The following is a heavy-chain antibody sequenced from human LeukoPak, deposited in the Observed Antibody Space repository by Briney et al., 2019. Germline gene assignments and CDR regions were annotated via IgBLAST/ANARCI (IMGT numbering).Heavy chain of an antibody. J-gene: IGHJ4*02. V-gene: IGHV3-23*01. CDR3: AKGGYSYGKFYFDY. CDR2: MSGSGGST. CDR1: GFTFSSYS. D-gene: IGHD5-18*01. Sequence: GGSLRRSCAASGFTFSSYSMNWVRQAPGKGLEWVSAMSGSGGSTYYADSVKGRFTISRDNSKNTLYLQMNSLRAEDTAVYYCAKGGYSYGKFYFDYWGQGTLVTVSS.